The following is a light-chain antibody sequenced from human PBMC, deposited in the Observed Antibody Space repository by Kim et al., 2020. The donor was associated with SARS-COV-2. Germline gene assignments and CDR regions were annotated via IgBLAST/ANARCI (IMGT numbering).Light chain of an antibody. CDR1: KLGDKY. CDR3: QAWDSSTWV. V-gene: IGLV3-1*01. Sequence: SVTPGQTASITCSGDKLGDKYACWYQQKPGQSPVLVIYRDNQRPSGIPERFSGSNSGNTATLTISGTQAMDEADYYCQAWDSSTWVFGGGTKLTVL. J-gene: IGLJ3*02. CDR2: RDN.